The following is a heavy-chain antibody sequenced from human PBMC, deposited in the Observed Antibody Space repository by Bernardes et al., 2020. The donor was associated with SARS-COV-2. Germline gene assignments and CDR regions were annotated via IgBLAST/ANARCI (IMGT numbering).Heavy chain of an antibody. Sequence: SDTLSLTCSVSGASIRSASYYWSWIRQPAGKGLEWIGRVSTSGITSYDPSLEGRVTMSSDASKNQFFLHLNSVTAADTALYYCARVVHDYSGSGIYPHYFDDWGQGILVTVSS. J-gene: IGHJ4*02. CDR2: VSTSGIT. V-gene: IGHV4-61*02. CDR3: ARVVHDYSGSGIYPHYFDD. D-gene: IGHD3-10*01. CDR1: GASIRSASYY.